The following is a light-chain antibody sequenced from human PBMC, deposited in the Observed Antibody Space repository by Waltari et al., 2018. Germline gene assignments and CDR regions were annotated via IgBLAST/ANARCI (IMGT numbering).Light chain of an antibody. CDR1: QTIRNY. V-gene: IGKV1-39*01. J-gene: IGKJ1*01. CDR3: QQSYESPWT. CDR2: AAS. Sequence: DIQMTQSPSSLSASVGDRVTITCRASQTIRNYLNWYQETPGKAPKLLIYAASNLESGVPSRFNGSGSGTDFTLTISGLQVEDFASYYCQQSYESPWTFVQGTKVEVK.